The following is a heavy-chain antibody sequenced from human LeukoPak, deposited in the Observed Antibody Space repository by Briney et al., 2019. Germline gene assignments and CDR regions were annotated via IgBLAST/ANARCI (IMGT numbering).Heavy chain of an antibody. J-gene: IGHJ6*03. D-gene: IGHD5-18*01. V-gene: IGHV3-7*01. CDR1: GFTFSNYW. CDR3: ARLYRIQLWPIGPNYYYYMDV. Sequence: PGGSLRLSCAASGFTFSNYWMNWVRQAPGKGLEWVANIKQDGGEKSYVDSVKGRFTISRDNAKNSLHLQMNSLRAEDTAVYYCARLYRIQLWPIGPNYYYYMDVWGKGTTVTVSS. CDR2: IKQDGGEK.